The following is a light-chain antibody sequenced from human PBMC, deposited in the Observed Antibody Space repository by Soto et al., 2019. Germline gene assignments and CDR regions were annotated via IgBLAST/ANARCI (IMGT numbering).Light chain of an antibody. J-gene: IGKJ1*01. Sequence: DIQITQSPATLSASVGDRDTISWRARQRISSWIARYQENPGKAPKLLNHDASRLERGVPSRFSGSVAGTEFSLTISCRLTDDFATYDCQQYNSYAWTSGQGTKV. V-gene: IGKV1-5*01. CDR2: DAS. CDR1: QRISSW. CDR3: QQYNSYAWT.